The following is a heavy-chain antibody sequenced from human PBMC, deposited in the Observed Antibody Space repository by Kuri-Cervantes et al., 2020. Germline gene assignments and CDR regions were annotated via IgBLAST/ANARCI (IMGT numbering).Heavy chain of an antibody. CDR2: IYHSGST. CDR3: ARLDFWSGYPIDY. Sequence: SQTLSLTCAVYGGSFSGYYWSWIRQPPGKGLEWIGSIYHSGSTYYNPSLKSRVTISVDTSKNQFSLKLGSVTAADTAVYYCARLDFWSGYPIDYWGQGTLVTVFS. V-gene: IGHV4-34*01. J-gene: IGHJ4*02. D-gene: IGHD3-3*01. CDR1: GGSFSGYY.